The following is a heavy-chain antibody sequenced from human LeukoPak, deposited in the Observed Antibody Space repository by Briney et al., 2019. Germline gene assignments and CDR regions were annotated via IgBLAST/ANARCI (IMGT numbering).Heavy chain of an antibody. CDR1: GFTFDDYA. J-gene: IGHJ4*02. D-gene: IGHD6-19*01. V-gene: IGHV3-43*02. Sequence: GGSLRLSCAASGFTFDDYAMHWVRQAPGKGLEWVSLISGDGGSTYYADSVESRFTIPRDNSKNSLYLQMNSLRTEDTALYYCAKDKAGSADYWGQGTLVTVSS. CDR2: ISGDGGST. CDR3: AKDKAGSADY.